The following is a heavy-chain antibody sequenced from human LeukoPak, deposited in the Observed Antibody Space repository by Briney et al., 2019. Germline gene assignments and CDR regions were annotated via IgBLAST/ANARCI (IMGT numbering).Heavy chain of an antibody. CDR1: GGSISSYY. CDR2: IYYSGST. J-gene: IGHJ2*01. V-gene: IGHV4-59*01. CDR3: ARSFLGDWYFDL. D-gene: IGHD1-26*01. Sequence: PSETLSHTCTVSGGSISSYYWSWIRQPPGMGLEWIGCIYYSGSTNYNPSLKSRVTISVDTSKDQFSLRLTSVTAADTAVYYCARSFLGDWYFDLWGRGTLVTVSS.